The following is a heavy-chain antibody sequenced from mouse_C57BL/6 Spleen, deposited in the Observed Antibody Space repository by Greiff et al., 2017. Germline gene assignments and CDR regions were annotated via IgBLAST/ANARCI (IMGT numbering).Heavy chain of an antibody. Sequence: EVMLVESGEGLVKPGGSLKLSCAASGFTFSSYAMSWVRQTPEKRLEWVAYISSGGDYIYYADTVKGRFTISRDNARNTLYLQMSSLKSEDTAMYYCTREDDGYFQAWFAYWGQGTLVTVSA. CDR3: TREDDGYFQAWFAY. J-gene: IGHJ3*01. V-gene: IGHV5-9-1*02. CDR2: ISSGGDYI. D-gene: IGHD2-3*01. CDR1: GFTFSSYA.